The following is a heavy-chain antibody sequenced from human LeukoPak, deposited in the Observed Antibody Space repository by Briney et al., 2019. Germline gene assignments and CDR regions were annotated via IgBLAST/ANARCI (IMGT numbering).Heavy chain of an antibody. J-gene: IGHJ3*02. CDR2: VFPGDSTT. CDR3: ARRPHCSGGNCYSRSAFDI. V-gene: IGHV5-51*01. D-gene: IGHD2-15*01. CDR1: GYTFTSYW. Sequence: GESLKISCEGSGYTFTSYWVAWVRQMPGKGLEWMGIVFPGDSTTRYSPSFQGLVTISADKSIRTAFPQWSGLKDSDTAMYYCARRPHCSGGNCYSRSAFDIWGQGTMVTVSS.